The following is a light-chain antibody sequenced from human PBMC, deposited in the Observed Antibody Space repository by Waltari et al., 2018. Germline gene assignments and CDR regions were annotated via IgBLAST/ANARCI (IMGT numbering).Light chain of an antibody. CDR1: QSISSW. J-gene: IGKJ5*01. CDR3: QHYNTYFRSIT. V-gene: IGKV1-5*03. CDR2: KAS. Sequence: DIQMTQSPSTLSASVGDRVTIACRASQSISSWLAWYQQKPGKAPKLLIYKASTVESGVPSRFSGSGSGTEFTLTISSLQPDDFATYYCQHYNTYFRSITFGQGTRLEIQ.